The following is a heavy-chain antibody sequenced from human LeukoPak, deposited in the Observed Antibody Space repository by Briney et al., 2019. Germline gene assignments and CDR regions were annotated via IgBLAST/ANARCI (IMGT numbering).Heavy chain of an antibody. CDR3: ARHRDIVVVPVALTTVLPGAFDI. D-gene: IGHD2-2*01. Sequence: SETLSLTCTVSGGSISSGGYYWSWIRQPPGKGLEWIGYIYHSGSTYYNPSLKSRVTISVDRSKNQFSLKLSSVTAADTAVYYCARHRDIVVVPVALTTVLPGAFDIWGQGTMVTVSS. CDR2: IYHSGST. J-gene: IGHJ3*02. CDR1: GGSISSGGYY. V-gene: IGHV4-30-2*01.